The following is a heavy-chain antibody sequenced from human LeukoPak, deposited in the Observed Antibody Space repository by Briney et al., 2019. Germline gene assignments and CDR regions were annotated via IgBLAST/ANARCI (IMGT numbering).Heavy chain of an antibody. CDR3: ARGLWKVRGVIHY. J-gene: IGHJ4*02. CDR2: MNPNSGNT. Sequence: ASVKVSCKASGYTFTSYDINWVRQATGQGLKWMGWMNPNSGNTGYAQKFQGRVTMTRNTSISTAYMELSSLRSEDTAVYYCARGLWKVRGVIHYWGQGTLVTVSS. V-gene: IGHV1-8*01. D-gene: IGHD3-10*01. CDR1: GYTFTSYD.